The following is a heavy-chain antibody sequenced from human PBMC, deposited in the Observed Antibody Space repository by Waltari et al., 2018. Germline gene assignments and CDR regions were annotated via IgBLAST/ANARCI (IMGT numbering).Heavy chain of an antibody. J-gene: IGHJ4*02. CDR1: GFRFSSYA. CDR2: ITDSGSDT. Sequence: EVQLEESGGGLVQPGGSLRLSCAASGFRFSSYAMAWVRQAPGKGLEWIAAITDSGSDTYSADSVRSRFAISRDNSLFLQMNSLRVEDTAVYYCAKGSGRSRPYYFDSWGQGTLVTVSS. V-gene: IGHV3-23*04. D-gene: IGHD1-26*01. CDR3: AKGSGRSRPYYFDS.